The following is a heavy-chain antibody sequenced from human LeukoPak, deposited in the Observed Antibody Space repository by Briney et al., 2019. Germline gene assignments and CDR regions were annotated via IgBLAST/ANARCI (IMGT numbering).Heavy chain of an antibody. CDR3: AVVVPAAIHPEGSFDY. CDR1: GYTFTDYY. J-gene: IGHJ4*02. CDR2: INPNSGGT. V-gene: IGHV1-2*02. D-gene: IGHD2-2*02. Sequence: ASVKVSCKASGYTFTDYYMHWVRQAPGQGLEWMGWINPNSGGTNYAQKFQGRVTMTRDTSISTAYMELSRLRSDDTAVYYCAVVVPAAIHPEGSFDYWGQGTLVTVSS.